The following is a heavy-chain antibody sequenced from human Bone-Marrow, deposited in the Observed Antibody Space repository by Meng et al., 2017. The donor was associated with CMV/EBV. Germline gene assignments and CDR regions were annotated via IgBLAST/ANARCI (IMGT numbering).Heavy chain of an antibody. CDR3: ARRYCSSTSCWIFDY. CDR2: IYPGDSDT. CDR1: GYSFTSYW. D-gene: IGHD2-2*01. Sequence: KVSCKGSGYSFTSYWIGWVRQMPGKGLEWMGIIYPGDSDTRYSPSFQGQVTISADKSISTAYLQWSSLKASDTAMYYCARRYCSSTSCWIFDYWGQGTLVTLSS. J-gene: IGHJ4*02. V-gene: IGHV5-51*01.